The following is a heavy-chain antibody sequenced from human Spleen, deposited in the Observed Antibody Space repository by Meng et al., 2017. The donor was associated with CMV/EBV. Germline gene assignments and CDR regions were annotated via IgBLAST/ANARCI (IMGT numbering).Heavy chain of an antibody. Sequence: TDGYCWTWIRQRPGKGLEWIGYIYNTGSSYYDPSLEGRITISLLDTSRNRFSLKLSSVTAADTAVYYCARGRWSTVTYEIFRYFDFWGRGTLVTVSS. D-gene: IGHD4-11*01. J-gene: IGHJ2*01. CDR3: ARGRWSTVTYEIFRYFDF. CDR2: IYNTGSS. V-gene: IGHV4-31*02. CDR1: TDGYC.